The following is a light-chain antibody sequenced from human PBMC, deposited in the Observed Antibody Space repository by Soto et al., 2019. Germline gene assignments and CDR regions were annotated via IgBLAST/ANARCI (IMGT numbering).Light chain of an antibody. CDR2: GNS. CDR1: SSNIGAGYD. Sequence: QSVLTQPPSVSGAPGQRVTISCTGSSSNIGAGYDVHWYQQLPGTAPKLLIYGNSNRPSGVPDRFSGSKSGTSASLAITGLQAEDEADYYGQSYDCRLSGLVVFGGGTKLTVL. CDR3: QSYDCRLSGLVV. V-gene: IGLV1-40*01. J-gene: IGLJ2*01.